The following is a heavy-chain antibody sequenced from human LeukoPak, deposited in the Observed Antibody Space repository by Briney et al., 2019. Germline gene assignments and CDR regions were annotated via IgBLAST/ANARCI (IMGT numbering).Heavy chain of an antibody. V-gene: IGHV3-30*03. CDR1: GFTFSSYA. Sequence: GGSLRLSCAASGFTFSSYAMSWVRQAPGKGLEWVAVISYDGSNKYYADSVKGRFTISRDNSKNTLYLQMNSLRAEDTAVYYCASLPGAYYFDYRGQGTLVTVSS. J-gene: IGHJ4*02. CDR2: ISYDGSNK. D-gene: IGHD1-14*01. CDR3: ASLPGAYYFDY.